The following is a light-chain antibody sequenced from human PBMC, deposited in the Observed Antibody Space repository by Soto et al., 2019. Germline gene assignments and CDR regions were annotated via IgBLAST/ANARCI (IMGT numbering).Light chain of an antibody. J-gene: IGLJ1*01. Sequence: QSVLTQPRSVSGSPGQSVTISCTGTSSDVGGYNYVSWYQQHPGKAPKLMIYDVSKRPSGVPDRFSGSKSGNTASLTISGLQAEDEADYYCCSYAGGTIVDVFGTGTKVTV. CDR2: DVS. V-gene: IGLV2-11*01. CDR3: CSYAGGTIVDV. CDR1: SSDVGGYNY.